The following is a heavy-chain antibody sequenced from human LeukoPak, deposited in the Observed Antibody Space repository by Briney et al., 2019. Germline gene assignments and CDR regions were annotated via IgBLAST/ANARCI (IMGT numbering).Heavy chain of an antibody. CDR3: AKAGGVLGYYYGMDV. CDR2: ISWNSGSI. V-gene: IGHV3-9*01. CDR1: GFTFDDYA. D-gene: IGHD2-8*02. Sequence: GGSLRLSCAASGFTFDDYAMHWVRHAPGKGLEWVSGISWNSGSIGYADSVKGRFTISRDNAKNSLYLQMNSLRAEDTALYYCAKAGGVLGYYYGMDVWGQGTTVTVSS. J-gene: IGHJ6*02.